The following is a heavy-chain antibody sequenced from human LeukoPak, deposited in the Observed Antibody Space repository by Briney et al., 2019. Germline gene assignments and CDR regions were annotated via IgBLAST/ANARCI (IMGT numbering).Heavy chain of an antibody. CDR3: ARDSSWTDYYMDV. CDR2: INHSGST. J-gene: IGHJ6*03. D-gene: IGHD6-13*01. CDR1: GGSFSGYY. Sequence: SETLSLTCAVYGGSFSGYYWSWIRQPPGKGLEWIGEINHSGSTNYNPSLKSRVTISVDTSKNQFSLKLSSVAAADTAVYYCARDSSWTDYYMDVWGKGTTVTVSS. V-gene: IGHV4-34*01.